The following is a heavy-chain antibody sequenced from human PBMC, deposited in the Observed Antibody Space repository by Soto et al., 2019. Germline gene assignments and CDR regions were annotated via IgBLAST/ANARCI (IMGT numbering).Heavy chain of an antibody. CDR3: AKVDRAMVTSFAY. CDR2: ISGSGGST. D-gene: IGHD5-18*01. V-gene: IGHV3-23*01. CDR1: GFTFSSYA. J-gene: IGHJ4*02. Sequence: EVQLLESGGGLVQPGGSLRLSCAASGFTFSSYAMSWVRQAPGKGLEWVSAISGSGGSTYYADSVKGRFTISRDTSENKLYLQMNSLRAKDKAVYYCAKVDRAMVTSFAYWGKGSLDTVSS.